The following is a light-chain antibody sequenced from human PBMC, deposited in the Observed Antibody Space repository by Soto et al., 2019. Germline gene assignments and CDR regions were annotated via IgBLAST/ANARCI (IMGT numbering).Light chain of an antibody. Sequence: AIQMTQSPSSLSASVGDRVTITCRASQGIRNDLGWYQQKPGKAPKLLIYAASSLQSGVPSRFGGSGSGTDFTLTISSLQPEDFATYYCLQDYNYLTFGGGTKVEIK. CDR3: LQDYNYLT. CDR1: QGIRND. CDR2: AAS. V-gene: IGKV1-6*01. J-gene: IGKJ4*01.